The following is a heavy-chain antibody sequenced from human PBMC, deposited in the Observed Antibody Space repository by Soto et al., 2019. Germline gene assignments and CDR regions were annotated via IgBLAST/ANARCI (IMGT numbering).Heavy chain of an antibody. CDR2: IKSKTDGGAT. D-gene: IGHD5-12*01. CDR3: TTVEMATITSERDY. Sequence: DVQLEESGGGLVKPGGSLRLSCAASGFTFSKAWMSWVRQAPGKGLEWVGHIKSKTDGGATDYAAPVRGRFTISRDDSKNTLYLQMNSLKTEDTAVYYCTTVEMATITSERDYWGQGTLVTVSS. CDR1: GFTFSKAW. V-gene: IGHV3-15*01. J-gene: IGHJ4*02.